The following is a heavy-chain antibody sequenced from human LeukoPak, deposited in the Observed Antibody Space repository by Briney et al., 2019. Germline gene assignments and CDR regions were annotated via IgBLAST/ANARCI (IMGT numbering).Heavy chain of an antibody. V-gene: IGHV1-3*01. CDR1: GYTFTNYP. D-gene: IGHD6-13*01. CDR2: ISAGNGNT. J-gene: IGHJ6*04. CDR3: ARDKGAAAGSDYYYGMDV. Sequence: ASVNVSCKASGYTFTNYPIHWVRQAPGHRLEWMGWISAGNGNTKYSQKFKDRVTITRDTSASTAYMELSSLRSEDTAVYYCARDKGAAAGSDYYYGMDVWGTGTTVTVSS.